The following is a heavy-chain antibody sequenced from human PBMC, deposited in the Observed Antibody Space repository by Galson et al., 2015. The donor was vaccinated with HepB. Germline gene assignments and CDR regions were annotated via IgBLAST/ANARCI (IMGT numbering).Heavy chain of an antibody. CDR3: ARGGVVVVVNATRNNWFDP. D-gene: IGHD2-15*01. J-gene: IGHJ5*02. CDR1: GYTFSSYS. V-gene: IGHV1-18*01. CDR2: ISPYNRDT. Sequence: SVKVSCKASGYTFSSYSITWVRQAPGQGLEWVGWISPYNRDTNYARKLQGRVTLTTDTSTNTAYMELRSLRSDDTAVYYCARGGVVVVVNATRNNWFDPWGQETPVTVSS.